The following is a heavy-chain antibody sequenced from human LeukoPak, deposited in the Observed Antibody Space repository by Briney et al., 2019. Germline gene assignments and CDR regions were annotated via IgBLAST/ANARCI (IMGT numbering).Heavy chain of an antibody. CDR2: ISGSGGST. Sequence: QTGGSLRLSCAASGFTFSSYAMSWVRQAPGKGLEWVSAISGSGGSTYYADSVKGRFTISRDNSKNTLYLQMNSLRAEDTAVYYCAKVRFSGWAARTRERDAFDIWGQGTMVTVSS. CDR3: AKVRFSGWAARTRERDAFDI. J-gene: IGHJ3*02. V-gene: IGHV3-23*01. CDR1: GFTFSSYA. D-gene: IGHD2-15*01.